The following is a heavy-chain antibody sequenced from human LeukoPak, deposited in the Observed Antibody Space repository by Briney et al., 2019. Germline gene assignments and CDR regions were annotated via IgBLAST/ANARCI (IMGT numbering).Heavy chain of an antibody. V-gene: IGHV1-24*01. CDR1: GYTLTELS. J-gene: IGHJ4*02. Sequence: ASVKVSCKVSGYTLTELSMHWVRQAPGKGLEWMGGFDPEDGETIYAQKFQGRVTMTTDTSTSTAYMELRSLRSDDTAVYYCARDEYYYDSSGYYKTSFDYWGQGTLVTVSS. CDR2: FDPEDGET. D-gene: IGHD3-22*01. CDR3: ARDEYYYDSSGYYKTSFDY.